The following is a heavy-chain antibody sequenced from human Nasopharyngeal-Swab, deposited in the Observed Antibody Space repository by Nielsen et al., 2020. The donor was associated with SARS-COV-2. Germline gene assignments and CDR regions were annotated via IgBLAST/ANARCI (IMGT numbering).Heavy chain of an antibody. D-gene: IGHD2-21*01. V-gene: IGHV4-34*01. CDR2: INHSGST. CDR3: ARAGDIRYYYYGMDV. J-gene: IGHJ6*02. Sequence: WIRQPPGKGLEWIGEINHSGSTNYNPSLKSRVTISVDTSKNQFPLKLSSATAADTAVYYCARAGDIRYYYYGMDVWGQGTTVTVSS.